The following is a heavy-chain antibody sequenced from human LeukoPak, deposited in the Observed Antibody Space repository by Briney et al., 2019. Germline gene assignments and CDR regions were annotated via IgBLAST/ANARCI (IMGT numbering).Heavy chain of an antibody. D-gene: IGHD3-22*01. CDR2: GYYSGST. CDR1: GGSISSSSYS. V-gene: IGHV4-39*01. J-gene: IGHJ4*02. Sequence: NPSETLSLTCTVSGGSISSSSYSWGWIRQPPGKGLEWIGSGYYSGSTYYNPSLKSRVTISVDTSKNQFSLKLSSVTAVDTAVYYCARLYHSSPGDYWGQGTLVTVSS. CDR3: ARLYHSSPGDY.